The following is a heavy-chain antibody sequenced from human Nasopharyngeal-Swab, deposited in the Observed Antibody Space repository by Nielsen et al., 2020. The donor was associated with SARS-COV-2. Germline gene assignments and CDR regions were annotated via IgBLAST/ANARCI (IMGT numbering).Heavy chain of an antibody. CDR2: ISSSSTYI. Sequence: GESLKISCAASGFTFSSHSMNWVRQAPGKGLEWVSSISSSSTYIYYADSVKGRFTISRDNAKNSLYLQMNSLRVEDTAVYYCARVLLRALGKFGGGYAFDIWGQGTMVTVSS. J-gene: IGHJ3*02. D-gene: IGHD2-15*01. V-gene: IGHV3-21*01. CDR1: GFTFSSHS. CDR3: ARVLLRALGKFGGGYAFDI.